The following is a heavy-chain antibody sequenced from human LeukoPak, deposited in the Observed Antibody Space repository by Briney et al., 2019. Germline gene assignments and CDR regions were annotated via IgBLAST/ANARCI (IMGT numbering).Heavy chain of an antibody. CDR2: SNPNSGGT. CDR3: AREGSWSGYTFDY. J-gene: IGHJ4*02. D-gene: IGHD3-3*01. V-gene: IGHV1-2*02. CDR1: GYTFTGYY. Sequence: ASVKLSCKASGYTFTGYYMHWVRHAPGQGLERMGWSNPNSGGTNYAQKSQGRVTLTRDTSSSTAYMELSRLRSDATAVYSCAREGSWSGYTFDYWGQGTLVTVSS.